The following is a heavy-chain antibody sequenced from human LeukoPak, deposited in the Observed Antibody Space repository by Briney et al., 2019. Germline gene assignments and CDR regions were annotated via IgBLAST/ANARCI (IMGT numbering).Heavy chain of an antibody. D-gene: IGHD4-23*01. CDR3: AKVPHYGGNSPYFDS. Sequence: GGSLRLSCAASGFTFNNYAMTWVRQAPGKGLEGGSAISGSGGTTLYADSVKGRFTIPRDNSKSTLYLKMNSLRAEDTAVYYCAKVPHYGGNSPYFDSWGQGTLVTVSS. CDR2: ISGSGGTT. J-gene: IGHJ4*02. CDR1: GFTFNNYA. V-gene: IGHV3-23*01.